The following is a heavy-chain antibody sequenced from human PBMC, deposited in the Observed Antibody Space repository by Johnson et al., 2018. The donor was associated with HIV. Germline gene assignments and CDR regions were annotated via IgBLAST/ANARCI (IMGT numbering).Heavy chain of an antibody. CDR2: IYSGGST. J-gene: IGHJ3*02. V-gene: IGHV3-66*04. CDR1: GFTVSSNY. CDR3: AKQNRGAFDI. Sequence: VQLVESGGGLVQPGGSLRLSCAASGFTVSSNYMSWVRQAPGKGLELVSVIYSGGSTYYADSVKGRFTISRDTSKNTLYFQMNGRRAEDTAVYYCAKQNRGAFDIWGQGTMVTVSS.